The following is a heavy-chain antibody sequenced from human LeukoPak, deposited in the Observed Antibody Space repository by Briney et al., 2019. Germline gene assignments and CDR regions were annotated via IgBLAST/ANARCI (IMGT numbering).Heavy chain of an antibody. CDR1: GFTFSSYG. Sequence: GGSLRLSCAASGFTFSSYGMHWVRQAPGKGLEWVAVISYDGSNKYYADSVKGRFTISRDNSKNTLYLQMNSLRAEDTAVYYCAKDRGITFGGVIVMNFDYWGQGTLVTVSS. D-gene: IGHD3-16*02. CDR3: AKDRGITFGGVIVMNFDY. J-gene: IGHJ4*02. CDR2: ISYDGSNK. V-gene: IGHV3-30*18.